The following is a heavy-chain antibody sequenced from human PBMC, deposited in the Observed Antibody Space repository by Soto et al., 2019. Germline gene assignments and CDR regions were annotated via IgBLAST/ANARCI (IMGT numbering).Heavy chain of an antibody. CDR3: AKDLSTATTVTTKWFDP. CDR1: GFTFSSYA. D-gene: IGHD4-4*01. V-gene: IGHV3-23*01. CDR2: ISGSGGST. J-gene: IGHJ5*02. Sequence: GGSTRLSCAASGFTFSSYAMSWVRQDPGKELEWVSAISGSGGSTYYADSVKGRFTISRDNSKNTLYLQMNSLRAEDTAVYYCAKDLSTATTVTTKWFDPWGQGTLVTVSS.